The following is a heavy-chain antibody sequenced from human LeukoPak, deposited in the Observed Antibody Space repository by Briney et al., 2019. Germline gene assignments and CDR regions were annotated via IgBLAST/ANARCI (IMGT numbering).Heavy chain of an antibody. CDR2: ISVSAGST. V-gene: IGHV3-23*01. CDR3: AISGGGEDYFDY. CDR1: GFTFSTYA. D-gene: IGHD1-14*01. J-gene: IGHJ4*02. Sequence: GGSLRLSCAASGFTFSTYAMSWVRQAPGKGLEWVSAISVSAGSTYYADSVKGRFTISRDNAKNTLYLQMNSLRAEDTAVYYCAISGGGEDYFDYWGQGTLVTVSS.